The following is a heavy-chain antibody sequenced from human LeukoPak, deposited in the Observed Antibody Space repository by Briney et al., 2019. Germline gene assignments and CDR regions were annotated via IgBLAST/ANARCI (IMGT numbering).Heavy chain of an antibody. CDR3: ARGGYSRFEE. Sequence: PGGSLRLSCLASGFSFSTFWMSWVRQVPGKGLEWVAPIKDDGSQNYYVDSVKGRFTISRDNARNSLYLQMNSLRDEDTAVYYCARGGYSRFEEWGQGTLVTVSS. CDR2: IKDDGSQN. V-gene: IGHV3-7*01. J-gene: IGHJ4*02. CDR1: GFSFSTFW. D-gene: IGHD5-18*01.